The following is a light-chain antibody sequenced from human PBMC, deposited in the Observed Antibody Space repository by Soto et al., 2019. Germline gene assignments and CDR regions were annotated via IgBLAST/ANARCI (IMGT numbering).Light chain of an antibody. J-gene: IGLJ3*02. CDR1: ISNLGSNF. Sequence: QLVLTQPPSASGTPGQRVTISCSGSISNLGSNFIYWYQQLPGAAPKLLISRNNERPSGVPDRFSGSKSGTSGSLAISGLRSEDEADYHCAAWDDSLSAVVFGGGTKVTVL. V-gene: IGLV1-47*01. CDR2: RNN. CDR3: AAWDDSLSAVV.